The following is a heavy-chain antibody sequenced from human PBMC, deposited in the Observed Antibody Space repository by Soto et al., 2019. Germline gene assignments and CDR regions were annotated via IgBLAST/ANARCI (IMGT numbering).Heavy chain of an antibody. CDR1: GYSFTIYW. V-gene: IGHV5-51*01. Sequence: PGESLKISCKGSGYSFTIYWIGWVRQIPGKGLEYMGIIYPGDSDARYSPSFQGQVTISADKSISTAYLQWSSLKASDTAIYYCARALGYCSTTSCYSVEPSNWFDPWGQGTLVTVSS. D-gene: IGHD2-2*01. CDR2: IYPGDSDA. J-gene: IGHJ5*02. CDR3: ARALGYCSTTSCYSVEPSNWFDP.